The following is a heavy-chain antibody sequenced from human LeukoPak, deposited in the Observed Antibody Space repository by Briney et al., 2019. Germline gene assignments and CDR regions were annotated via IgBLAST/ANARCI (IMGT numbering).Heavy chain of an antibody. CDR2: MNPNSGNT. J-gene: IGHJ6*02. Sequence: ASVKVSCKASGYTFTSYDINWVRQATGQGLEWMGWMNPNSGNTGYAQKFQGRVTMTRKTSISTAYMELSSLRSEDTAVYYCARGTPLGCSGGSCYSSGVWGQGTTVTVSS. CDR3: ARGTPLGCSGGSCYSSGV. CDR1: GYTFTSYD. D-gene: IGHD2-15*01. V-gene: IGHV1-8*01.